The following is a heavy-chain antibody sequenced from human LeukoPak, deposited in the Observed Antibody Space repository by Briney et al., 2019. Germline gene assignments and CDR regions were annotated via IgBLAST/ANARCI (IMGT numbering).Heavy chain of an antibody. CDR2: ISGSGGNT. CDR3: VKGIAPPGFYYYGMDV. V-gene: IGHV3-23*01. Sequence: GGSLRLSCVVSGFTFSSYVMRWVRQAPGKGLEWVSAISGSGGNTYYADSVKGRFTISRDNSKNALYLQMNSLRAEDTAVYYCVKGIAPPGFYYYGMDVWGQGTSVAVSS. D-gene: IGHD2-21*01. J-gene: IGHJ6*02. CDR1: GFTFSSYV.